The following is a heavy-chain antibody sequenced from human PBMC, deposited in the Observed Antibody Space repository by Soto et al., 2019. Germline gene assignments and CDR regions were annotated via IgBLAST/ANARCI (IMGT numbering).Heavy chain of an antibody. CDR3: ARDTGNFFDY. CDR2: IGPSSGNT. Sequence: QVQLLQSGGQVKKPGASVKVSCKASGYTFTSYTISWVRQAPGQGLEWVGWIGPSSGNTDSARNLQGRVTMTTDTSTSTSYMEFRSLRSDDTAGYYCARDTGNFFDYWGQGTLVTVSS. J-gene: IGHJ4*02. CDR1: GYTFTSYT. V-gene: IGHV1-18*01.